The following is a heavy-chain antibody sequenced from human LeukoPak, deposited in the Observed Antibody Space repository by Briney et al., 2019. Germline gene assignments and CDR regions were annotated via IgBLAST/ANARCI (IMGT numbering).Heavy chain of an antibody. V-gene: IGHV1-69*05. D-gene: IGHD6-13*01. J-gene: IGHJ6*03. CDR3: AMGLAAAGTSYYCYMDV. CDR2: IIPIFGTA. Sequence: SVKVSCKASGGTFSSYAISWVRQAPGQGLEWMGRIIPIFGTANYAQKFQGRVTITTDESTSTAYMELSSLRSEDTAVYYCAMGLAAAGTSYYCYMDVWGKGTTVTVSS. CDR1: GGTFSSYA.